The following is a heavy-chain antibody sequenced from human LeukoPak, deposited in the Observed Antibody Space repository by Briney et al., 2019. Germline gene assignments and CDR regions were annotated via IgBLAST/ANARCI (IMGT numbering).Heavy chain of an antibody. J-gene: IGHJ6*03. CDR3: ARDGLDYYYYYYMDV. CDR1: GFTFSSYS. Sequence: GGSLRLSCAASGFTFSSYSMNWVRQAPGKGLEWVSYISSSSSTIYYADSVKGRFTISRDNAKNSLYLQTNSLRAEDTAVYYCARDGLDYYYYYYMDVWGKGTTVTVSS. D-gene: IGHD1-1*01. V-gene: IGHV3-48*04. CDR2: ISSSSSTI.